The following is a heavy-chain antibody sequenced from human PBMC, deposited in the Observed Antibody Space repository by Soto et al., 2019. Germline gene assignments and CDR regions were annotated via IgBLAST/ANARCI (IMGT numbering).Heavy chain of an antibody. CDR3: AIGTTIFGVVGYYGMHV. CDR1: GFTFSSYS. Sequence: PGGSLRLSCAASGFTFSSYSMNWVRQAPGKGLEWVSYISSSSSTIYYADSVKGRFTISRDNAKNSLYLQMNSLRDEDTAVYYCAIGTTIFGVVGYYGMHVWGQGTTVTV. CDR2: ISSSSSTI. V-gene: IGHV3-48*02. D-gene: IGHD3-3*01. J-gene: IGHJ6*02.